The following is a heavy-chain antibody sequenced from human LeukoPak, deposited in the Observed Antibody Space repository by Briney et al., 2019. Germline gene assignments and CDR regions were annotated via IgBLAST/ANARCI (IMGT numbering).Heavy chain of an antibody. CDR2: NYYSGST. CDR3: AREDYFGSGSRY. D-gene: IGHD3-10*01. J-gene: IGHJ4*02. V-gene: IGHV4-59*01. CDR1: GGSISHYY. Sequence: PSEILSLTCTVSGGSISHYYWSWIRQPPGKGLEWIGYNYYSGSTNYNPSLKSRVTISVDTSKNQFSLKLSSVTAADTAVYYCAREDYFGSGSRYWGQGTLVTVSS.